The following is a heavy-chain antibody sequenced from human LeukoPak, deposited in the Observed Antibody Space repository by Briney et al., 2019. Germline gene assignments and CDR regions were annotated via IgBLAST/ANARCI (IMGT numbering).Heavy chain of an antibody. V-gene: IGHV1-18*01. D-gene: IGHD3-10*01. Sequence: GASVKVSCKASGYTFTSYGISWVRQAPGQGLEWMGWISAYNGNTNYAQKLQGRVTMTTDTSTSTAYMELRSLRSDDTAVYYCARVRITMVRAPAPFDYWGQGTLVTVSS. J-gene: IGHJ4*02. CDR1: GYTFTSYG. CDR3: ARVRITMVRAPAPFDY. CDR2: ISAYNGNT.